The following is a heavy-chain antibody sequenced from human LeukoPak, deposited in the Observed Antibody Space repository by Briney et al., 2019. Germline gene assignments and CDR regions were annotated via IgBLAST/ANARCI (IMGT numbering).Heavy chain of an antibody. CDR2: FYPGDSDT. V-gene: IGHV5-51*01. J-gene: IGHJ4*02. CDR3: ATTSLWTRELRIFDY. D-gene: IGHD3/OR15-3a*01. Sequence: GESLKISCKGSGYSFTSYWIGWVRRMPGKGLKWMGIFYPGDSDTRYSPSFQGQVTISADKSISTAYLQWSSLKASDTAMYYCATTSLWTRELRIFDYWGQGTLVTVSS. CDR1: GYSFTSYW.